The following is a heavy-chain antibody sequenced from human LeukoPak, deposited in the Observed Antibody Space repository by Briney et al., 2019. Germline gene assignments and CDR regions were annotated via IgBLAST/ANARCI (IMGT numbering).Heavy chain of an antibody. J-gene: IGHJ4*02. Sequence: GESLRLSCAASGFAFSNYKMNWVRQAPGRGLEWVSSISSTSTYIYYTDSVKGRFTISRDNAKNSLYMQMNSLRAEDTAVYYCAIAPGTVDTPMVPVWDYWGQGTVVTVSS. D-gene: IGHD5-18*01. V-gene: IGHV3-21*01. CDR2: ISSTSTYI. CDR1: GFAFSNYK. CDR3: AIAPGTVDTPMVPVWDY.